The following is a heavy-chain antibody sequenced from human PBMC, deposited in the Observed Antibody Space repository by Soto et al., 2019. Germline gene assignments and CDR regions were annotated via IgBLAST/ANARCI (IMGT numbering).Heavy chain of an antibody. CDR3: ARADFGDRGLAFDS. V-gene: IGHV4-31*03. CDR2: SYYTGSA. Sequence: QVQLLESGPGLVKTSQTLSLTCSVSGGSTGSGGYYWSWVRQHPGKGLEWIGYSYYTGSAYYSPSLKSRVSISVDTSKNQFSLILDALTVADTAVYYCARADFGDRGLAFDSWGQGILVTVSS. CDR1: GGSTGSGGYY. J-gene: IGHJ4*02. D-gene: IGHD2-21*01.